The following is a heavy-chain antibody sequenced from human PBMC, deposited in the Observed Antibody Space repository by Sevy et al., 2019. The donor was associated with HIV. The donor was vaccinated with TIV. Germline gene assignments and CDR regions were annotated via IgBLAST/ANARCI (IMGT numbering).Heavy chain of an antibody. CDR3: ASGAYYYASRSQNFDY. CDR2: IWYDGTNK. D-gene: IGHD3-10*01. J-gene: IGHJ4*02. Sequence: GESLKISCAASGFTFSSYGMHWVRQAPGKGLEWVALIWYDGTNKYYADSVKGRFTISRDNSKNTLYLQMNSLRAEDTVVNYCASGAYYYASRSQNFDYWGPGTLVTVSS. CDR1: GFTFSSYG. V-gene: IGHV3-33*01.